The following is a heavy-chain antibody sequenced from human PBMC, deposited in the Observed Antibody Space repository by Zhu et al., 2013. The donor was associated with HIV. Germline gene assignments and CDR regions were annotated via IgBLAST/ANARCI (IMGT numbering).Heavy chain of an antibody. V-gene: IGHV1-69*17. Sequence: QVTVMQSEAVVKKPGSSVRVSCKSTGGSFTHYAMNWVRQAPGQGFEWMGGIIPAFGVVNYAQRFQGRITISANKETSTDFLDLRSLTSGDTAIYYCARLYYHDSSGFYDSDVFDMWGQGTMVTVSA. J-gene: IGHJ3*02. CDR3: ARLYYHDSSGFYDSDVFDM. CDR1: GGSFTHYA. D-gene: IGHD3-22*01. CDR2: IIPAFGVV.